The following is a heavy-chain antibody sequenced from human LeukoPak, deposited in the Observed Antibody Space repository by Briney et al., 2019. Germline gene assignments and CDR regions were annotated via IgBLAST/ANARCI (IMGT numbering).Heavy chain of an antibody. D-gene: IGHD3-9*01. J-gene: IGHJ4*02. CDR2: INPNSGGT. Sequence: ASVTVSCKASGYTFTGYYMHWVRQAPGQGLEWMGWINPNSGGTNYAQKFQGWVTMTRDTSISTAYMELSRLRSDDTAVYYCARDRPSRHYDILTGYPKATYYFDYWGQGTLVTVSS. CDR3: ARDRPSRHYDILTGYPKATYYFDY. CDR1: GYTFTGYY. V-gene: IGHV1-2*04.